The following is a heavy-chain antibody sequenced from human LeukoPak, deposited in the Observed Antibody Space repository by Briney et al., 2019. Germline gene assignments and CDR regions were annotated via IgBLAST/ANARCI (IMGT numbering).Heavy chain of an antibody. D-gene: IGHD2-2*01. CDR3: ARVRRRRVVPAAIGAFNI. CDR1: GGSISSYY. CDR2: IYTSGST. V-gene: IGHV4-4*07. J-gene: IGHJ3*02. Sequence: SETLSLTCTVSGGSISSYYWSWIRQPAGKGLEWIGRIYTSGSTNYNPSLKSRVTMSVDTSKNQFSLKLSSVTAADTAVYYCARVRRRRVVPAAIGAFNIWGQGTMVTVSS.